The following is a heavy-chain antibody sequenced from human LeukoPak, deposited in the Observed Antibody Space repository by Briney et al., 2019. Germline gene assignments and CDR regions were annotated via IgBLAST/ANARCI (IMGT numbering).Heavy chain of an antibody. CDR1: GFTFSSYT. Sequence: GGSLRLSCAASGFTFSSYTMHWIRQAPGKGLEWVSSISGSNSYIFYADSVKGRFTVSRDNAKDSLYLQMNSLRAEDTAVYYCSLGQAHGMDVRGQGTTVTVSS. J-gene: IGHJ6*02. CDR3: SLGQAHGMDV. D-gene: IGHD3-16*01. CDR2: ISGSNSYI. V-gene: IGHV3-21*01.